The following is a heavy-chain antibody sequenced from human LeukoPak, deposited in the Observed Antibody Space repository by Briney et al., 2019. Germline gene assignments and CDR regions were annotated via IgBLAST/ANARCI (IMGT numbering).Heavy chain of an antibody. CDR3: ARGHRATVTTLYYFDY. D-gene: IGHD4-17*01. Sequence: PGGSLRLSCAASGFTFSSYSMNWVRQAPGKGLEWVSYISTSSSSIYYADSVKGRFTISRDNGKNSLYLQMNSLRDEDTAVYYCARGHRATVTTLYYFDYWGQGALVTVSS. V-gene: IGHV3-48*02. CDR2: ISTSSSSI. CDR1: GFTFSSYS. J-gene: IGHJ4*02.